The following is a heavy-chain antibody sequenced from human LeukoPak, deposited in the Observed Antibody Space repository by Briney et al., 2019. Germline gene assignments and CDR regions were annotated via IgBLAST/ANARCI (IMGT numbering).Heavy chain of an antibody. CDR2: ISGDGGST. CDR1: GFTFDDYA. J-gene: IGHJ4*02. Sequence: GGSLRLSCAASGFTFDDYAMHWVRQAPGKGLEWVYVISGDGGSTYYADSVKGRFTISRDNSKNSLYLQMNSLRTEDTALYYCAKDAYTMIRGGYYFDYWGQGTLVTVSS. CDR3: AKDAYTMIRGGYYFDY. V-gene: IGHV3-43*02. D-gene: IGHD3-10*01.